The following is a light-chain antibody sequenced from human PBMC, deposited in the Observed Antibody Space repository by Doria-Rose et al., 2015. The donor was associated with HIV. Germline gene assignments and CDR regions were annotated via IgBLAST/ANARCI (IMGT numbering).Light chain of an antibody. CDR2: DGS. CDR1: QSFSSTY. J-gene: IGKJ1*01. V-gene: IGKV3-20*01. Sequence: TQSPGTLSLSPGERATLSRRASQSFSSTYLAWYQQKPGQAPSLLIYDGSTRATGIPDRFSASGSGTDFTLTINRLEPEDFALYYCHQYGTSWTFGQGTKAEI. CDR3: HQYGTSWT.